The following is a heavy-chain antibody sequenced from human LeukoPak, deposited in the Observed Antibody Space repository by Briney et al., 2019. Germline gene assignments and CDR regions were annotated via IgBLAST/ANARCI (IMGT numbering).Heavy chain of an antibody. CDR3: AKPDGPYDFWSGYYISY. CDR1: GFTFSGYG. V-gene: IGHV3-30*18. D-gene: IGHD3-3*01. CDR2: IPYDGSNK. Sequence: PGGSLRLSCAASGFTFSGYGMHWLRQAPDKGLEWVAVIPYDGSNKYYTDSVKGRFTISRDNSKNTLYLQMNSLRAEDTAVYYCAKPDGPYDFWSGYYISYWGQGTLVTVSS. J-gene: IGHJ4*02.